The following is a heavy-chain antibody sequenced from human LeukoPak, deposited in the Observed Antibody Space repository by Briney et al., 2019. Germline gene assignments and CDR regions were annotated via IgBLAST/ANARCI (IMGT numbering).Heavy chain of an antibody. CDR3: ARQGSSLRYFHTYLDV. CDR2: LPHGGTEK. D-gene: IGHD6-6*01. V-gene: IGHV3-30*01. CDR1: GFTFRSSA. Sequence: PGGSLRLSCAASGFTFRSSAMHWVRQAPGKGLEWVALLPHGGTEKYYVESVKGRFTISRDNSNNTLYLQMNSLRVEDTAVYFCARQGSSLRYFHTYLDVWGKGTTVTVSS. J-gene: IGHJ6*03.